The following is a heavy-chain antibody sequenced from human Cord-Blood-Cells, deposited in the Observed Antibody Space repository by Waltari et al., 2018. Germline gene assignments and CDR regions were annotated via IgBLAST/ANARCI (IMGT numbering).Heavy chain of an antibody. CDR2: ISYDGSNK. CDR1: GFNFSSYG. D-gene: IGHD6-13*01. J-gene: IGHJ4*02. CDR3: AKDGSSWYYFDY. Sequence: QVQLVESGGGVVQPGRSLRLSCAASGFNFSSYGMHWVRQAPGKGLEWVAVISYDGSNKYYADSVKGRFTISRDNSKNTLYLQMNSLRAEDTAVYYCAKDGSSWYYFDYWGQGTLVTVSS. V-gene: IGHV3-30*18.